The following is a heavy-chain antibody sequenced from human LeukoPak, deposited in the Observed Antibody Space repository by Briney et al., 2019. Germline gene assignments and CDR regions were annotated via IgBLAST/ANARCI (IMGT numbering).Heavy chain of an antibody. D-gene: IGHD3-9*01. CDR1: GGSISSGSYY. V-gene: IGHV4-61*02. J-gene: IGHJ6*02. CDR2: IYTSGST. CDR3: ARNSNYDILTGYLSGPYYYYGMDV. Sequence: PSQTLSLTCTVSGGSISSGSYYWSWIRQPAGKGLEWIGRIYTSGSTNYNPSLKSRVTISVDTSKNQFSLKLSSVTAADTAVYYCARNSNYDILTGYLSGPYYYYGMDVWGQGTTVTVSS.